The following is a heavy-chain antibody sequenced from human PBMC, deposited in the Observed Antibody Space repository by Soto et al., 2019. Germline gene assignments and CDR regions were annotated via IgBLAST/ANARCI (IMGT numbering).Heavy chain of an antibody. CDR1: GFAFSSDA. D-gene: IGHD2-2*01. J-gene: IGHJ6*02. CDR2: IVDNGGRT. CDR3: APVPAASSYYNTDV. Sequence: EVQLLESGGGLVQPGGALRLSCTASGFAFSSDAMKWVRQAAGKGMDWVSGIVDNGGRTFYADSVKGRFTISRDNAKNTLYLEMTSLSAEATAIYYCAPVPAASSYYNTDVWGQGPTVTVSS. V-gene: IGHV3-23*01.